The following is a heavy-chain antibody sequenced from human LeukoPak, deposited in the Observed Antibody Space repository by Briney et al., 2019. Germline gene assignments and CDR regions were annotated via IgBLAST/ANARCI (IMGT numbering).Heavy chain of an antibody. V-gene: IGHV3-9*01. CDR2: ISWNSGSI. CDR3: AKDIRDGYNPYYYYYAMDV. D-gene: IGHD5-24*01. Sequence: GGSLRLSCAASGFTFDDYAMHWVRLAPGKGLEWVSGISWNSGSIGYADSVKGRFTISRDNAKNSLYLQMNSLRAEDTALYYCAKDIRDGYNPYYYYYAMDVWGQGTTVTVSS. CDR1: GFTFDDYA. J-gene: IGHJ6*02.